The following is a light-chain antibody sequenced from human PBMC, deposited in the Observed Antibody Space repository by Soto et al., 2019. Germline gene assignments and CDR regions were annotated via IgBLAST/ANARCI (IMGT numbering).Light chain of an antibody. CDR1: SGTIASYH. J-gene: IGLJ2*01. Sequence: NFMLTQPHSVSESPGKTVTISCTRSSGTIASYHVQWYQQRPGSAPTTVISKHNQRPSGVPDRFSGSIDTSSNSSSLTISRLKTEDEADYYCQSFDDNNVFFGGRTKVTVL. CDR2: KHN. V-gene: IGLV6-57*04. CDR3: QSFDDNNVF.